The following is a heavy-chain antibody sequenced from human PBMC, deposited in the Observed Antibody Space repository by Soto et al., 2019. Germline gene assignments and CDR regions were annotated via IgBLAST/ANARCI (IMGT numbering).Heavy chain of an antibody. Sequence: SATLSLTCTVSGGSISSYYWIWIRQPPGKGLEWIGYIYYSGSTNYNPSLKSRVTISVDTSKNQFSLKLSSVTAADTAVYYCARGGPAAGFDLWGQGSLVTVSS. CDR1: GGSISSYY. D-gene: IGHD6-13*01. CDR2: IYYSGST. CDR3: ARGGPAAGFDL. J-gene: IGHJ5*02. V-gene: IGHV4-59*01.